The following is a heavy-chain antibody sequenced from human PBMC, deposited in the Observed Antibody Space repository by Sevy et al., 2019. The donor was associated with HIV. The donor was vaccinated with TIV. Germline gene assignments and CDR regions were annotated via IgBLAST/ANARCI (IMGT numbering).Heavy chain of an antibody. D-gene: IGHD1-1*01. CDR3: AGGRTPGAFDI. CDR2: IIPIFGTA. J-gene: IGHJ3*02. CDR1: GGTFSSYA. V-gene: IGHV1-69*06. Sequence: ASVKVSCKASGGTFSSYAISWVRQAPGQGLEWMGGIIPIFGTANYAQKFQGRVTITADKSTSRAYMELRSLRSEDTAVYYCAGGRTPGAFDIWGQGTMVTVSS.